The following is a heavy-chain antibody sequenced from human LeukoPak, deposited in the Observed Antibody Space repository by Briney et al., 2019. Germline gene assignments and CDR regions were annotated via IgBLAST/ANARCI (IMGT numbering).Heavy chain of an antibody. D-gene: IGHD3-22*01. Sequence: SETLSLTCTVSGGSISSYYWSWIRQPPGKGLEWIGYIYYSGSTNYNPSLKSRVTISVDTSKNQFSLKLSSVTAADTAVYYCARAYYYDSSGYPDAFVIWGQGTMVTVSS. CDR2: IYYSGST. J-gene: IGHJ3*02. CDR1: GGSISSYY. V-gene: IGHV4-59*01. CDR3: ARAYYYDSSGYPDAFVI.